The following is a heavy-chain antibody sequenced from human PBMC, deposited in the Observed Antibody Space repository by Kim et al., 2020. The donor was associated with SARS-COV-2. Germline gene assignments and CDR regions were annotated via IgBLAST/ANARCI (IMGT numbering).Heavy chain of an antibody. V-gene: IGHV4-61*02. J-gene: IGHJ3*02. D-gene: IGHD1-26*01. CDR3: AREEAVGAMNAFDI. CDR2: IYTSGST. CDR1: GGSISSGSYY. Sequence: SETLSLTCTVSGGSISSGSYYWSWIRQPAGKGLEWIGRIYTSGSTNYNPSLKSRVTISVDTSKNQFSLKLSSVTAADTAVYYCAREEAVGAMNAFDIWGQGTMVTVSS.